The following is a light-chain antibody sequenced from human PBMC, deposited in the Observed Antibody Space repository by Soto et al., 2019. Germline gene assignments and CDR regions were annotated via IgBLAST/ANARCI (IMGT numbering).Light chain of an antibody. CDR1: TSNIGKNF. CDR2: DNN. CDR3: GSWDTSLRAGV. J-gene: IGLJ1*01. Sequence: QSVLTQPPSVSAAPGQKVSIPCSGNTSNIGKNFISWYQQLPGTAPKLLIYDNNKRPLEIPDRFSGSKSGTSGTLDITGLQTGDEADYYCGSWDTSLRAGVFGTGTKATVL. V-gene: IGLV1-51*01.